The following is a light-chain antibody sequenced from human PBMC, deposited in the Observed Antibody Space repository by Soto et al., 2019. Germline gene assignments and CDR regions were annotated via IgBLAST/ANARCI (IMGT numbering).Light chain of an antibody. J-gene: IGLJ2*01. Sequence: QSVLTQPSSLSASPGESASLTCTVRSGINVGTYRIYWYQQKPGSPPHYLLRYKSDSNKQHGSGVPGRFSGSKAASANAGILLISGLQSEDEDDYSCMIWHRSAVVFGGGTKLTVL. CDR1: SGINVGTYR. CDR3: MIWHRSAVV. CDR2: YKSDSNK. V-gene: IGLV5-45*03.